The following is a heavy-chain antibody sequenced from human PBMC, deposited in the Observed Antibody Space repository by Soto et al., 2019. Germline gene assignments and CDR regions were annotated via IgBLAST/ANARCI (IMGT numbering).Heavy chain of an antibody. D-gene: IGHD6-6*01. J-gene: IGHJ4*02. Sequence: ASVKVSCKASGYTFTGYYIHWVRQAPGQGLEWMGWINPNSGGTNYARNFQGWVTMTGDTSISTAYMELSRLRSDDTAVYYCARDFSLAARPKSSPLNYWGQGTLVTVSS. V-gene: IGHV1-2*04. CDR2: INPNSGGT. CDR3: ARDFSLAARPKSSPLNY. CDR1: GYTFTGYY.